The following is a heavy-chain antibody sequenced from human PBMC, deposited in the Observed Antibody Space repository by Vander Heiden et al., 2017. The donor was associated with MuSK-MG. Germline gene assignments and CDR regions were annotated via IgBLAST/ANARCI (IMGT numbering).Heavy chain of an antibody. J-gene: IGHJ5*02. D-gene: IGHD3-10*01. CDR2: INHSGST. CDR1: GGSFSGYY. Sequence: QVQLQQWGAGLLKPSETLSLTCAVYGGSFSGYYWSWLRQPPGKGLEWIGEINHSGSTNYNPSLKSRVTISVDTAKNQFSLKLSSVTAADTAVYYGARGGLWFGFDPWGQGTLVTVSS. CDR3: ARGGLWFGFDP. V-gene: IGHV4-34*01.